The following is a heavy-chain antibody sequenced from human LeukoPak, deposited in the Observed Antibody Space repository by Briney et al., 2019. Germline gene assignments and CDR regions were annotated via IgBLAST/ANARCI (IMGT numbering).Heavy chain of an antibody. Sequence: GGSLRLSCAASGFTFSSYGMIWVREAPGKGLEGVSAISGSGGSTYYADSVKGRFTISRDNSKNTLYLQMNSLRAEDTAIYYCAKDLVTGSLDYWGQGTLVTVSS. D-gene: IGHD3-10*01. V-gene: IGHV3-23*01. J-gene: IGHJ4*02. CDR1: GFTFSSYG. CDR3: AKDLVTGSLDY. CDR2: ISGSGGST.